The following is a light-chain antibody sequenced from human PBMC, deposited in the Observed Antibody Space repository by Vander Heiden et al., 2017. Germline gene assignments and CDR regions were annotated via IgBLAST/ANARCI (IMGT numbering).Light chain of an antibody. CDR1: QNIANY. Sequence: IQMTQSPSSLYASVGDRVTITCRASQNIANYLSWYQQRPGKAPKLLISAASILQSGVPPRVSGTESGTDFTVTISSLQPEDYATFYCQQTYSPPYTVGQGTTLGIK. CDR2: AAS. V-gene: IGKV1-39*01. J-gene: IGKJ2*01. CDR3: QQTYSPPYT.